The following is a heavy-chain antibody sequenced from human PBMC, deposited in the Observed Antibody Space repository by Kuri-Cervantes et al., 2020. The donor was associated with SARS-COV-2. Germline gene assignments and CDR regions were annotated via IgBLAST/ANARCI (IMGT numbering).Heavy chain of an antibody. CDR1: GFSLNTSGMC. Sequence: SGPTLVKPTQTLTLTCTFSGFSLNTSGMCVGWIRQPPGKALEWLARIDWDDDKYYSTSLKTRLTISKDTSKNQVVLTMTNMDPVDTATYYCARIQATTVIADYWGRGTLVTVSS. V-gene: IGHV2-70*11. J-gene: IGHJ4*02. CDR3: ARIQATTVIADY. CDR2: IDWDDDK. D-gene: IGHD4-11*01.